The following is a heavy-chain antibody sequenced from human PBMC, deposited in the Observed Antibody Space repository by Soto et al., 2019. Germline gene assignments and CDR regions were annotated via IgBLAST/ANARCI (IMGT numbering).Heavy chain of an antibody. Sequence: PWGSLRISCAASGFLFSTYSMNWVRQAPGKGLEWVAVVSHDGRNTHYADSVKGRFTISRDSSKNTVSLEMTSLRAEDTAVYYCAKGGRQWLVTSDFNYWGQGALVTVSS. J-gene: IGHJ4*02. CDR2: VSHDGRNT. D-gene: IGHD6-19*01. V-gene: IGHV3-30*18. CDR1: GFLFSTYS. CDR3: AKGGRQWLVTSDFNY.